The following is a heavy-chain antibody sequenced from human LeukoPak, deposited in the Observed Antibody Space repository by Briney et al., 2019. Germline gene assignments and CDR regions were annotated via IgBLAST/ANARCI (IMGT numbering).Heavy chain of an antibody. CDR1: GGSIASYYY. V-gene: IGHV4-59*01. Sequence: PSETLSLTCTVFGGSIASYYYWTWIRQPPGKGLEWVGSIYVRAYTKYNPSLGSRVTISVDSSRNQFSLMLESVTAADAALYFCARELGSSYSYGMDVWGQGTTVTVSS. CDR2: IYVRAYT. J-gene: IGHJ6*02. CDR3: ARELGSSYSYGMDV. D-gene: IGHD2-21*01.